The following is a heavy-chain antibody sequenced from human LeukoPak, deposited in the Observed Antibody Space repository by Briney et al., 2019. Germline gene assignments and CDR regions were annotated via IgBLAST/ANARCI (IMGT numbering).Heavy chain of an antibody. CDR3: ARDLSTSSTWELDY. V-gene: IGHV1-2*02. D-gene: IGHD2/OR15-2a*01. CDR1: GYTFTDYF. Sequence: GASVKVSCKASGYTFTDYFIHWVRQAPGQGLEYMGWINPKSGGTEYAQKFLGRVTMTRDTSTSTASMELSRLRSDDTAVYLCARDLSTSSTWELDYWGQGTLVTVSS. J-gene: IGHJ4*02. CDR2: INPKSGGT.